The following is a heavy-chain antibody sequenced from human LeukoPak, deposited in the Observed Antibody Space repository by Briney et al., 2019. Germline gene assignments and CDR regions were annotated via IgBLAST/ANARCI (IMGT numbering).Heavy chain of an antibody. CDR2: ISYDGSNK. V-gene: IGHV3-30-3*01. D-gene: IGHD3-10*01. Sequence: GRSLRLSCAASGFTFSSYAMHWVRQAPGKGLEWVAVISYDGSNKYYADSVKGRFTISRDNSKNTLYLQMNSLRAEDTAVYYCARDSGGYYYYGMDVWGQGTTVTVSS. CDR1: GFTFSSYA. J-gene: IGHJ6*02. CDR3: ARDSGGYYYYGMDV.